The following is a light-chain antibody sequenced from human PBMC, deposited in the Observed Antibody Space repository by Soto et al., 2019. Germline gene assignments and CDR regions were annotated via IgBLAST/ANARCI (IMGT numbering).Light chain of an antibody. CDR1: QNINTF. Sequence: DIVLTQSPATLSLSPGERATLSCRASQNINTFLAWYQQKPGQAPRLLIFDASNRATGVPARFSGSGSGTDFTLTISSVAPEDFAVYYCQQYGSSPSITFGQGTRLEIK. V-gene: IGKV3-11*01. CDR2: DAS. J-gene: IGKJ5*01. CDR3: QQYGSSPSIT.